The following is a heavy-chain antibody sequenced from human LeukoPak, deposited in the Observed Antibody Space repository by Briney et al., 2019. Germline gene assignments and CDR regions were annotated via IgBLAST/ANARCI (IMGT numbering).Heavy chain of an antibody. CDR2: INPNSGGT. CDR3: ARPLGRDRAYDFWSGYHTFDY. J-gene: IGHJ4*02. D-gene: IGHD3-3*01. V-gene: IGHV1-2*02. CDR1: GYTFTGYY. Sequence: GASVKVSCKASGYTFTGYYMHWVRQAPGQGLEWMGWINPNSGGTNYAQKFQGRVTMTRDTSISTAYMELSRLRSDDTAVYYCARPLGRDRAYDFWSGYHTFDYWGQGTLVTVSS.